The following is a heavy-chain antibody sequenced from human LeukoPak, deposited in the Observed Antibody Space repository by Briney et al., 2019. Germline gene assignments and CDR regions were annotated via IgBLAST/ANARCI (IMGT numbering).Heavy chain of an antibody. CDR2: ISSNGGST. Sequence: PGGSLRLSCAASGFTFSSYAMHWVRQAPGKGLEYVSAISSNGGSTYYANSVKGRFTISRDNSKNTLYLQMGSLRAEDMAVYYCAREDGRYFDWLPFDYWGQGTLVTVSS. CDR1: GFTFSSYA. J-gene: IGHJ4*02. D-gene: IGHD3-9*01. V-gene: IGHV3-64*01. CDR3: AREDGRYFDWLPFDY.